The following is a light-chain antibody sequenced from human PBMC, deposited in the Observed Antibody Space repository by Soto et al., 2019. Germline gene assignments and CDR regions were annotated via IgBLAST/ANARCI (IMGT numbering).Light chain of an antibody. CDR2: RAS. J-gene: IGKJ5*01. Sequence: EILLTQSPGTLSLSPGERATLSCRASQSVSSSYFAWYQQKPGQAPRLLIYRASNRAHGIPDRFSGSGSGTDFTLTISRLEPEDFAFYYCLHQGDSHPITFGQGTRLEIK. CDR1: QSVSSSY. CDR3: LHQGDSHPIT. V-gene: IGKV3-20*01.